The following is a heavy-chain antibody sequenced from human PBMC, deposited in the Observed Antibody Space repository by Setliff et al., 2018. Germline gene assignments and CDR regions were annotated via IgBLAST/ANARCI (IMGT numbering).Heavy chain of an antibody. J-gene: IGHJ3*01. CDR3: ARENLLTGPNTFDL. D-gene: IGHD3-9*01. V-gene: IGHV1-69*13. CDR2: IIPLFETT. Sequence: ASVKVSCNASGGIFNSFSITWVRQAPGQGLEWMGRIIPLFETTNYVEKFQGRVAISADESTSSVFLELSSLRSEDTAVYYCARENLLTGPNTFDLWGPGTMVTVSS. CDR1: GGIFNSFS.